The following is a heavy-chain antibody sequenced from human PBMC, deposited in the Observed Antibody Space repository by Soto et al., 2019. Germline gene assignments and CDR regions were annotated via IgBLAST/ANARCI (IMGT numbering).Heavy chain of an antibody. Sequence: SETLSLTCSVSGGSIRGSYWSWIRPSPGKGLEWLGYVYYTGSTNYSPSLRSRVSISVDTSKNEFSLRLSSVTAADTAVYFCARSVAVPGAHIDYWGQGTQVTVSS. CDR2: VYYTGST. CDR1: GGSIRGSY. D-gene: IGHD6-19*01. V-gene: IGHV4-59*01. J-gene: IGHJ4*02. CDR3: ARSVAVPGAHIDY.